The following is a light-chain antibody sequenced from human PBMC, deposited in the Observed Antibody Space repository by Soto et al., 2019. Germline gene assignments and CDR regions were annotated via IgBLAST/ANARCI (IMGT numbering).Light chain of an antibody. V-gene: IGLV3-21*04. CDR3: QVWDTSSDRGV. CDR1: NIGSKN. J-gene: IGLJ2*01. CDR2: NDD. Sequence: SYELTQPPSLSVAPGSTARITCGGNNIGSKNVHWYQQRSGQAPVLVIYNDDDRPSGIPERFSGSNAGNTATLTISRVEDGDEADYYCQVWDTSSDRGVFGGGTKLTVL.